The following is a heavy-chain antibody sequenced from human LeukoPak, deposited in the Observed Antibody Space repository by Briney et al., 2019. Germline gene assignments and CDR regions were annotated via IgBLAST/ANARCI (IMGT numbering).Heavy chain of an antibody. CDR2: IKQDGSEK. J-gene: IGHJ6*02. Sequence: GGSLRLSCAASGFTFSSYAMSWVRQAPGKGLEWVANIKQDGSEKYYVDSVKGRFTISRDNAKNSLYLQMNSLRAEDTAVYYCARLGHCANGVCPANVWGQGTTVTVSS. CDR1: GFTFSSYA. CDR3: ARLGHCANGVCPANV. V-gene: IGHV3-7*03. D-gene: IGHD2-8*01.